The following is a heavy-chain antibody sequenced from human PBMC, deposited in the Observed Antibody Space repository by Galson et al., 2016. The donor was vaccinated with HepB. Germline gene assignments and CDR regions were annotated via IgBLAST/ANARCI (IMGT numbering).Heavy chain of an antibody. D-gene: IGHD3-9*01. V-gene: IGHV3-23*01. Sequence: SLRLSCAASGFTFSSYAMSWVRQAPGKGLEWVSGISGSGGSTYYADSVKGRFTISRDNSKNTLYLQLNSLRAEDTAVYYCARGHYDILTGYYGALDYWGQGTLVTVSS. CDR2: ISGSGGST. CDR3: ARGHYDILTGYYGALDY. J-gene: IGHJ4*02. CDR1: GFTFSSYA.